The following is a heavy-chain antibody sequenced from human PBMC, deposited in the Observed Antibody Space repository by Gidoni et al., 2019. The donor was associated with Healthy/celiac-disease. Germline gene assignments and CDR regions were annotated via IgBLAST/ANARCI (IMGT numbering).Heavy chain of an antibody. J-gene: IGHJ6*02. Sequence: QVQLVESGGGVVQPGRSLRLSCAASGFTFSSYGMHWVRQAPGKGLEWVAVIWYDGSNKYYADSVKGRFTISRDNSKNTLYLQMNSLRAEDTAVYYCARVGEGLEYSSSFGSGSGNGMDVWGQGTTVTVSS. CDR1: GFTFSSYG. D-gene: IGHD6-6*01. CDR3: ARVGEGLEYSSSFGSGSGNGMDV. CDR2: IWYDGSNK. V-gene: IGHV3-33*01.